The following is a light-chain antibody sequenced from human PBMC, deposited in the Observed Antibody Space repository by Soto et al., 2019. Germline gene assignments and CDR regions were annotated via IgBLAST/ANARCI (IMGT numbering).Light chain of an antibody. Sequence: EIVLTQSPGTLSLSPGERATFSCRASQSVSSNFVAWFQQKPGQVPRLLIYRASNRATSIPDRFSGSGSGTDFTLTISGLEPEDFAVYYCQQYVSSTCTFGPGTKVDI. J-gene: IGKJ3*01. V-gene: IGKV3-20*01. CDR1: QSVSSNF. CDR3: QQYVSSTCT. CDR2: RAS.